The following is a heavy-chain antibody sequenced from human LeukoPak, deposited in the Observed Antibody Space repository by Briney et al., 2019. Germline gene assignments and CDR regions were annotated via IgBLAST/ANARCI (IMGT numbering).Heavy chain of an antibody. Sequence: SETLSLTCTVSAYSISSGYYWGWIRQPPGKGLEWIGSIYHGGSSYYNPSLKSRVTISVDTSKNQFSLKLTSVTAADTAVYFCAGYHAYGVTTPPLGYWGQGTLVTVSS. CDR3: AGYHAYGVTTPPLGY. CDR2: IYHGGSS. V-gene: IGHV4-38-2*02. CDR1: AYSISSGYY. D-gene: IGHD2-21*02. J-gene: IGHJ4*02.